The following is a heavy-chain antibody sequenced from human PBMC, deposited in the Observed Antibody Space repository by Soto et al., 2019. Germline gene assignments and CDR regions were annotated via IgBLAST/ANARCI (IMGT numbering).Heavy chain of an antibody. J-gene: IGHJ5*02. CDR1: GFTFSSSA. V-gene: IGHV3-23*01. CDR2: VSGSGGTT. D-gene: IGHD6-19*01. CDR3: ARCTVDTIVTSGWCHYLDP. Sequence: EVQLLDSGGGLVQPGGSLRLSCAASGFTFSSSAMSWVRQAPGKGLEWVSAVSGSGGTTYYADSVRGRFTISRDNSKNTQYLKMNSLRAENTAIYFCARCTVDTIVTSGWCHYLDPWGQGTLVTVSS.